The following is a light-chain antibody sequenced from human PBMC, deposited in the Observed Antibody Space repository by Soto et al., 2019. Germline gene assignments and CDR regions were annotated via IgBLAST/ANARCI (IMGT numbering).Light chain of an antibody. CDR1: QGLSGY. CDR3: QQLNSYPIT. CDR2: AAY. J-gene: IGKJ5*01. V-gene: IGKV1-9*01. Sequence: DIQLTQSPSSLSASVGDRITITCRASQGLSGYLAWYQQKPGKAPKLLISAAYTLRSGVPSRFSGSGSGTDVTLTISSLQPEDCATYYCQQLNSYPITFGQGTRLEI.